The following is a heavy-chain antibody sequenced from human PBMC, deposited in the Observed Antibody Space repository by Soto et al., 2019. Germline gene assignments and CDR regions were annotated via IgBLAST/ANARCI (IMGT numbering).Heavy chain of an antibody. D-gene: IGHD5-18*01. CDR3: ASRTDRIQLCSTGPCDY. CDR1: GFTFSSYS. J-gene: IGHJ4*02. CDR2: ISSSSSTI. V-gene: IGHV3-48*01. Sequence: EGQLVESGGGLVQPGGTMRLSCAASGFTFSSYSMNWVRQAPGKWLECVSYISSSSSTIYYADSVQGRFTISRDNAKNSQYLQMNSLRAEDTAVYYCASRTDRIQLCSTGPCDYWGQGTLVTVSS.